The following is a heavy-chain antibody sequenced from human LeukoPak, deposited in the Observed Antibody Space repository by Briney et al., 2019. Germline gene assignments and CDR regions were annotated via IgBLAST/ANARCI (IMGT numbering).Heavy chain of an antibody. D-gene: IGHD6-13*01. V-gene: IGHV1-69*13. J-gene: IGHJ4*02. Sequence: GASVKVSCKASGGTFSSYAISWVRQAPGQGLEWMGGIIPIFGTANYAQKFQGRVTITSDESTSTAYMELSSLRSEDTAVYYCAREQQLAHSLGYWGQGTLVTVSS. CDR3: AREQQLAHSLGY. CDR2: IIPIFGTA. CDR1: GGTFSSYA.